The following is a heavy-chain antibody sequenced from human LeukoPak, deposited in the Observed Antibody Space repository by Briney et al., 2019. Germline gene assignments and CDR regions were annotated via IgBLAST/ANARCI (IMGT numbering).Heavy chain of an antibody. V-gene: IGHV1-18*01. CDR2: ISAYNGNT. Sequence: ASVKVSCKASGYTFTSYGISWVRQAPGQGLEWMGWISAYNGNTNYAQKLQGRVTMTTDTSTSTAYMELRSLRSDDTAVYYCAREGAITSSHTEKYMDVWGKGTTVTVSS. D-gene: IGHD3-16*01. CDR3: AREGAITSSHTEKYMDV. J-gene: IGHJ6*03. CDR1: GYTFTSYG.